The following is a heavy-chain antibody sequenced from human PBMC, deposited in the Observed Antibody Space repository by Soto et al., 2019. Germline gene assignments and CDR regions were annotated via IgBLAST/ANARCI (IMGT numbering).Heavy chain of an antibody. CDR2: INSRSTYT. D-gene: IGHD3-10*01. J-gene: IGHJ5*02. Sequence: QVQLVESGGGLVKPGGSLRLSCAASRFTFSEYYITWVRQAPVKGLEWVSYINSRSTYTNYADSVKGRFTISRDNAKNSLYLQMNSLRAEDTAVYYCARDSGFGYPNFYLWGQGTRVIVSA. V-gene: IGHV3-11*06. CDR1: RFTFSEYY. CDR3: ARDSGFGYPNFYL.